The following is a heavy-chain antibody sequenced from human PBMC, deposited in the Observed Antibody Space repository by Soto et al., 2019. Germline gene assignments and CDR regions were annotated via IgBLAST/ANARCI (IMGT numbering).Heavy chain of an antibody. CDR3: ATEPDFWSGYQLGMDV. V-gene: IGHV1-24*01. D-gene: IGHD3-3*01. CDR1: GYTLTELS. CDR2: FDPEDGET. Sequence: ASVRVSCKVSGYTLTELSMHWVRQAPGKGLEWMGGFDPEDGETIYAQKFRGRVTMTEDTSTDTAYMELSSLRSEDTAVYYCATEPDFWSGYQLGMDVWGQGTTVTVSS. J-gene: IGHJ6*02.